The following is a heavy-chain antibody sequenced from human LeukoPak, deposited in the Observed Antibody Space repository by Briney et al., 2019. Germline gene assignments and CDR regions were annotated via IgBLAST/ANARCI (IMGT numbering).Heavy chain of an antibody. D-gene: IGHD2-2*01. V-gene: IGHV4-38-2*01. CDR2: IYHSGNT. Sequence: PSETLSLACALSCYSISRGYYWAWIRQPPGKGLEWIWSIYHSGNTYYNPSLNNPATISVDTSKNQFSLKQSSVTAEDKAVYYCARVYCSSTSCYGPSQYFQHWGQGTLVTVSS. J-gene: IGHJ1*01. CDR3: ARVYCSSTSCYGPSQYFQH. CDR1: CYSISRGYY.